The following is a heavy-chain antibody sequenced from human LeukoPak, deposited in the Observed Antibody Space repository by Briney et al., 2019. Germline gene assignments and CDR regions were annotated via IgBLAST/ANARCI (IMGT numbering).Heavy chain of an antibody. V-gene: IGHV3-33*01. CDR1: GFTFSSYG. Sequence: GGSLRLSCAASGFTFSSYGMHWVRQAPGKGLEWVAVIWYDGSNKYYADSVKDRFTISRDNSKNTLYLQMNSLRAEDTAVYYCARDYAVATIENAFDIWGQGTMVTVSS. CDR2: IWYDGSNK. D-gene: IGHD5-24*01. J-gene: IGHJ3*02. CDR3: ARDYAVATIENAFDI.